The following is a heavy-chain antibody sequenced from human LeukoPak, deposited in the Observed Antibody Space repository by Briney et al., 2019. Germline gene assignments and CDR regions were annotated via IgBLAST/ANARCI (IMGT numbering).Heavy chain of an antibody. D-gene: IGHD6-13*01. Sequence: PGGSLRLSCAASGFTFSSYSMNWVRQAPGKGLEWVSSISSSSSYIYYADSVKGRFTISRDNAKNSLYLQMNSLRAEDTAGYYCARYIAAAGTSGWFDPWGQGTLVTVSS. V-gene: IGHV3-21*01. CDR2: ISSSSSYI. CDR1: GFTFSSYS. CDR3: ARYIAAAGTSGWFDP. J-gene: IGHJ5*02.